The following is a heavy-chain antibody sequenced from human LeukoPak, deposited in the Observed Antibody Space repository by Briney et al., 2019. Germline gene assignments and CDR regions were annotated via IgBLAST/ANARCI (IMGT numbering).Heavy chain of an antibody. CDR3: AKVRGASVFDI. Sequence: PSQTLSLTCAVSGGSISSGGYSWSWIRQPPGKGLEWIGYIYHRGSTYYNPSLKSRVTISVDRSKNQFSLKLSSVTAADTAVYYCAKVRGASVFDIWGQGTMVTVSS. CDR2: IYHRGST. J-gene: IGHJ3*02. CDR1: GGSISSGGYS. V-gene: IGHV4-30-2*01. D-gene: IGHD3-10*01.